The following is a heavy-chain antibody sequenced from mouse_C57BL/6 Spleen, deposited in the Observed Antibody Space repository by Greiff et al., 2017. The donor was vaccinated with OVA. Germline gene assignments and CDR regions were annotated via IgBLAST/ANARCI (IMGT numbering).Heavy chain of an antibody. J-gene: IGHJ1*03. CDR3: TRDPNYLWYFDV. CDR1: GFTFSSYA. D-gene: IGHD1-1*01. Sequence: EVKVVESGEGLVKPGGSLKLSCAASGFTFSSYAMSWVRQTPEKRLEWVAYISSGGDYIYYADTVKGRFTISRDNARNTLYLQMSSLKSEDTAMYYCTRDPNYLWYFDVWGTGTTVTVSS. V-gene: IGHV5-9-1*02. CDR2: ISSGGDYI.